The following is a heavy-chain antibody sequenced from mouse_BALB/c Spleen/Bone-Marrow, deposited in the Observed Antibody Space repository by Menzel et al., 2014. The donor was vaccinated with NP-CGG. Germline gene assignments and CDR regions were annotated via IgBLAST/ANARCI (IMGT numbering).Heavy chain of an antibody. D-gene: IGHD2-14*01. Sequence: EVQLQQSGAELVKPAASVKLSCTASGFNIKDTYMHWVKQRPEQGLEWIGRIDPANGNTKYDPKFQGKATITADTSSNTAYLQLSSLTSEDTAVYYCASYRYAWYFDVWGAGTTVTVSS. V-gene: IGHV14-3*02. J-gene: IGHJ1*01. CDR3: ASYRYAWYFDV. CDR1: GFNIKDTY. CDR2: IDPANGNT.